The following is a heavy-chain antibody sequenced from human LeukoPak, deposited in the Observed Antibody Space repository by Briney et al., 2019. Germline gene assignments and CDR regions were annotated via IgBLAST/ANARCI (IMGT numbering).Heavy chain of an antibody. D-gene: IGHD2-8*02. CDR2: IKTDGSEK. J-gene: IGHJ5*02. V-gene: IGHV3-7*01. CDR3: LRYCSGGVCPGWFDP. CDR1: GFIFSSYW. Sequence: GGSLRLSCAASGFIFSSYWMSWVRQAPGKGLEWVANIKTDGSEKYYVDSVKGRFTISRDNANNSLYLQMNSLRAEDTAVYYCLRYCSGGVCPGWFDPWGQGTLVTASS.